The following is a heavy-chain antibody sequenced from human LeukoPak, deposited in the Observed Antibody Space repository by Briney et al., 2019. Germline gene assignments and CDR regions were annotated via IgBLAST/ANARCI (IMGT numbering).Heavy chain of an antibody. D-gene: IGHD1-26*01. CDR2: IYSGGST. J-gene: IGHJ4*02. CDR1: GFTASSNY. CDR3: ARVDGELLLDY. Sequence: GGSLRLSCAASGFTASSNYMSWVRQAPGKGLEWVSVIYSGGSTYYADSVKGRFTISRDNSKNTLYLQMNSLRAEDTAVYYCARVDGELLLDYWGQGTLVTVSS. V-gene: IGHV3-53*01.